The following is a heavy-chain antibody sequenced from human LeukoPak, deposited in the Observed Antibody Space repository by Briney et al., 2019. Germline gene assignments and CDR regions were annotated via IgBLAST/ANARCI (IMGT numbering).Heavy chain of an antibody. CDR3: ARDSPYGTAGY. J-gene: IGHJ4*02. CDR2: ISSSSSYI. CDR1: GFTFSNYN. D-gene: IGHD2-8*02. Sequence: GGSLRLSCAASGFTFSNYNMNWVRQAPGKGLEWVSSISSSSSYIYYADSVKGRFTISRDNTKNSLYLQMNSLRAEDTAVYYCARDSPYGTAGYWGQGTLVTASS. V-gene: IGHV3-21*01.